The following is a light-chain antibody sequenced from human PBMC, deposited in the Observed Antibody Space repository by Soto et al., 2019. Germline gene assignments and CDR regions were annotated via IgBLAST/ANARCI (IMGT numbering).Light chain of an antibody. J-gene: IGLJ3*02. V-gene: IGLV1-44*01. CDR2: TTN. CDR3: ATWDDSLNGPV. CDR1: SSNVGINA. Sequence: QSVLTQPPSASGTPGQRVTISCSGSSSNVGINAVSWYQQLPGTAPKLLIYTTNQRPSGVPDRFSGSKSGTSASLAISGIQSEDEADYSCATWDDSLNGPVFGGGTKVTVL.